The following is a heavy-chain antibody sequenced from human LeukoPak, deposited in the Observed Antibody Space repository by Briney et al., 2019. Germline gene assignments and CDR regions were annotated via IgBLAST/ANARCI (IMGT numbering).Heavy chain of an antibody. Sequence: SETLSLTCTVSGGSISSYYWSWIRQPPGKGLEWIGYIYYSGSTNYNPSLKSRVTISVDTSNNQFSLRLSSVTAADTAVYYCARYHYDSSDYYYYLDYWGQGTLVTVSS. CDR2: IYYSGST. CDR1: GGSISSYY. J-gene: IGHJ4*02. D-gene: IGHD3-22*01. CDR3: ARYHYDSSDYYYYLDY. V-gene: IGHV4-59*01.